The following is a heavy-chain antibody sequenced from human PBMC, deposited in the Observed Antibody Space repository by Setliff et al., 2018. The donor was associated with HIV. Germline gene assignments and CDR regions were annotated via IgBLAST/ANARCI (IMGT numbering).Heavy chain of an antibody. CDR2: IHHAGSA. D-gene: IGHD1-7*01. CDR3: ARDQGIVATTRVMDV. V-gene: IGHV4-38-2*02. CDR1: GYSISSNFL. J-gene: IGHJ6*03. Sequence: PSETLSLTCAVSGYSISSNFLWGWVRQPPGQGLEWIGSIHHAGSAYYNPSLKCRVRISLDTSKNQFSLKLKSVTAADTAVYYCARDQGIVATTRVMDVWGKGTTVTVSS.